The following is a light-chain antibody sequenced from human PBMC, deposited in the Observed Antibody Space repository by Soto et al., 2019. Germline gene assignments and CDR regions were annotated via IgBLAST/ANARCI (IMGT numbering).Light chain of an antibody. J-gene: IGLJ2*01. CDR1: NIGSKT. CDR3: QVWDANTDRVV. V-gene: IGLV3-21*02. Sequence: SYELTQPPSVSVAPGQTARLTCGGSNIGSKTVHWYQQKPGQAPVLVVYDDADRPSGIPERFSGSNYGNTAALTISRVEAGHEADYYCQVWDANTDRVVFGGGTKLTVL. CDR2: DDA.